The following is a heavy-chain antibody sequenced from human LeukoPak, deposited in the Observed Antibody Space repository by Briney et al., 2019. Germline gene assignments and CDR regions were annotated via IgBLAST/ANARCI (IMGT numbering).Heavy chain of an antibody. V-gene: IGHV4-30-4*01. D-gene: IGHD5-18*01. CDR2: IYYSGST. Sequence: SQTLSLTCTVSGGSISSGDYYWSWIRQPPGKGLEWIGYIYYSGSTYYNPSLKSRVTISVDTSKDQFSLKLSSVTAADTAVYYCATGVDTAMVQFDYWGQGTLVTVSS. J-gene: IGHJ4*02. CDR1: GGSISSGDYY. CDR3: ATGVDTAMVQFDY.